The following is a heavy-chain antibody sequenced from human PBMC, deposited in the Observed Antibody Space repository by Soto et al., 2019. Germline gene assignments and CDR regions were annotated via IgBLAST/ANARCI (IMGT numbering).Heavy chain of an antibody. J-gene: IGHJ1*01. D-gene: IGHD6-6*01. CDR1: GGSFSGYY. V-gene: IGHV4-34*01. CDR2: INHSGST. Sequence: SETLSLTCAVYGGSFSGYYWSWSRQPPGKGLEWIGGINHSGSTKYNPSRGRRGTISLDTSKNQLALTLNSVTGADTAMYYCARAAVATRCFEFWGQGALVTVSA. CDR3: ARAAVATRCFEF.